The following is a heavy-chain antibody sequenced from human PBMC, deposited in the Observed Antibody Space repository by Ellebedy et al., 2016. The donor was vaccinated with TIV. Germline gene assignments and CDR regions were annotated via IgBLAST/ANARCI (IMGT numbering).Heavy chain of an antibody. CDR1: GLTFSVYA. CDR3: AKDDYSDYWGQGNLVTVSSGDTHFDP. D-gene: IGHD4-11*01. V-gene: IGHV3-23*01. CDR2: IGGLDTAT. J-gene: IGHJ5*02. Sequence: GESLKISCAASGLTFSVYAMTWVRQAPGKGLEWISAIGGLDTATYYADSVKGRFTISRDNSKDTLYLQMNSLRAEDTALYYCAKDDYSDYWGQGNLVTVSSGDTHFDPWGHGTLVTVSS.